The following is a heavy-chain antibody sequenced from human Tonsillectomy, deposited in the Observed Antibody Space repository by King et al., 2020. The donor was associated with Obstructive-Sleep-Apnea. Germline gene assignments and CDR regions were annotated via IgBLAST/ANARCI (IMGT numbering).Heavy chain of an antibody. CDR2: IYPGGSDT. D-gene: IGHD2-15*01. CDR3: ASIDEGGYFDW. Sequence: VQLVESGAEVKKPGESLKICCNGSGYSFTSYWIGWVRQMPGKGLEWMGIIYPGGSDTKYSPSFQGQVTISAAQSISTAYLQWSSLKASDTAMYYCASIDEGGYFDWWGQGTLVTVSS. CDR1: GYSFTSYW. J-gene: IGHJ4*02. V-gene: IGHV5-51*01.